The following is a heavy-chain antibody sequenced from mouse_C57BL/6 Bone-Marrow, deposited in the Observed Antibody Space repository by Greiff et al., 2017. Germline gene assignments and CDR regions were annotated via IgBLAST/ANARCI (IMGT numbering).Heavy chain of an antibody. CDR2: INPNNGGT. CDR1: GYTFTDYN. D-gene: IGHD1-1*01. CDR3: AMDYYGSSPWFAY. Sequence: VQLQQSGPELVKPGASVKMSCKASGYTFTDYNMHWVKQSHGKSLEWIGYINPNNGGTSYNQKFKGKATLTVNKSSSTAYMELRSLTSEDSAVYYCAMDYYGSSPWFAYWGQGTLVTVSA. J-gene: IGHJ3*01. V-gene: IGHV1-22*01.